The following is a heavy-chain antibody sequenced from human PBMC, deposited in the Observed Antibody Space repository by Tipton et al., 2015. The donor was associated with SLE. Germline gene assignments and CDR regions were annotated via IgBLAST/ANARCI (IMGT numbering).Heavy chain of an antibody. J-gene: IGHJ6*03. V-gene: IGHV4-39*07. CDR3: ARGPYYYMDV. CDR2: IYYSGST. CDR1: NGSISSSPYY. Sequence: TLSLTCTVSNGSISSSPYYWGWIRQSPGKGLEWVGSIYYSGSTYYNPSLKSRVTISVDTSRNQCSLNLTSVTAADTAVYYCARGPYYYMDVCGKGTTVTVSS.